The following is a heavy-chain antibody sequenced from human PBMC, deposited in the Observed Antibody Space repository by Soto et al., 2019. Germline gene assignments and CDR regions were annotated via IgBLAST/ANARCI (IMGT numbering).Heavy chain of an antibody. CDR3: ARGAYYNDY. CDR1: GGSISSYY. Sequence: SETLSLTCTVSGGSISSYYWSWIRQPPGKGLEWIGYIYYSGSTNYNPSLKSRVTISLDTSRSHFSLTLTSVAAADTAVYYCARGAYYNDYWGQGTLVTVSS. V-gene: IGHV4-59*01. D-gene: IGHD3-10*01. J-gene: IGHJ4*02. CDR2: IYYSGST.